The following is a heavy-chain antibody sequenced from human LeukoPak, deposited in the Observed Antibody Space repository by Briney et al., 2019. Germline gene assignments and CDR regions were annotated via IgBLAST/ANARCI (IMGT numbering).Heavy chain of an antibody. J-gene: IGHJ4*02. CDR2: ISSSSTI. D-gene: IGHD2-15*01. Sequence: QPGGSLRLSCAASGFTFSSYSMNWVRQAPGKGLEWVSYISSSSTIYYADSVKGRFTISRDNAKNSLYLQMNSLRAEDTAVYYCVADPFDYWGQGTLVTVSS. CDR3: VADPFDY. CDR1: GFTFSSYS. V-gene: IGHV3-48*04.